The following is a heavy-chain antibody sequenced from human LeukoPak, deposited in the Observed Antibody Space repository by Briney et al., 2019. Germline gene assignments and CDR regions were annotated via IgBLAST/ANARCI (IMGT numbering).Heavy chain of an antibody. CDR3: ARGHYYDQELGFDP. CDR1: GGSISSYY. J-gene: IGHJ5*02. CDR2: IYYSGST. Sequence: SETLSLTCTVSGGSISSYYWSWIRQPPGKGLEWIGYIYYSGSTNYNPSLKSRVTISVDTSKNQFSLKLSSVTAADTAVYYCARGHYYDQELGFDPWGQGTLVTVSS. V-gene: IGHV4-59*12. D-gene: IGHD3-22*01.